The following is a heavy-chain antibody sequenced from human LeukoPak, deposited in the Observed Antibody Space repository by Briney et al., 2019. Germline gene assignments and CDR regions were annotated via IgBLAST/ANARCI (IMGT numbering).Heavy chain of an antibody. CDR3: ARHLDTSSWTYYYYYMDV. D-gene: IGHD6-13*01. J-gene: IGHJ6*03. V-gene: IGHV4-39*01. Sequence: SETLSLTCTVSGGSISSSSSYWGWLRQPPGKGLEWIGSIYYSGSTYYNPSLKSRVTISVDTSKNQFSLKLSSVTAADTAVYYCARHLDTSSWTYYYYYMDVWGKGTTVTVSS. CDR2: IYYSGST. CDR1: GGSISSSSSY.